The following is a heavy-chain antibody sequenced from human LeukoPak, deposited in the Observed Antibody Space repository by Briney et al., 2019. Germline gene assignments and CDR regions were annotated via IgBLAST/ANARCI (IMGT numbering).Heavy chain of an antibody. J-gene: IGHJ5*02. V-gene: IGHV1-2*06. Sequence: ASVKVSCKASGYTFTGYYMHWVRQAPGQGLEWMGRINPNSGGTNYAQKFQGRVTMTRDTSISTAYMELSSLRSEDTAVYYCARGRGRLLLHNWFDPWGQGTLVTVSS. CDR3: ARGRGRLLLHNWFDP. D-gene: IGHD2-15*01. CDR1: GYTFTGYY. CDR2: INPNSGGT.